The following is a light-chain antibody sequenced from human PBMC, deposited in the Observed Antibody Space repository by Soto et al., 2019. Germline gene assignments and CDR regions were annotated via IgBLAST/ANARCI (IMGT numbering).Light chain of an antibody. J-gene: IGKJ2*01. CDR1: QSVSSTY. V-gene: IGKV3-20*01. Sequence: EIVLTQSPGTLSLSPGERATLSCRASQSVSSTYLAWYQQTPGQAPRLLIYATSSRATGIPDRFSGSSSATTFTITISRLEPADFLVYYCQHFDSSPLYTFGQGTKVEIK. CDR2: ATS. CDR3: QHFDSSPLYT.